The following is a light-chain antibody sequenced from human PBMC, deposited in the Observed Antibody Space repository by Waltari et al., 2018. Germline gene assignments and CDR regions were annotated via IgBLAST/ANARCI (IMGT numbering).Light chain of an antibody. Sequence: DIQMTQSQSSLSASVGDRVTIPCRASQSISTFLNWYQQKEGRAPKLLIYAASTLQRGVPSRFSGSGAGSDFTLTISSLQPEDSATYHCQESVSTPKGTFGPGTKVESK. CDR2: AAS. J-gene: IGKJ3*01. CDR3: QESVSTPKGT. CDR1: QSISTF. V-gene: IGKV1-39*01.